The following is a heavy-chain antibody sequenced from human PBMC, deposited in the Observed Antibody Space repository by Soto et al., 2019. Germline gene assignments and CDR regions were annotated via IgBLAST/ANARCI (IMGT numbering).Heavy chain of an antibody. CDR3: AKDFYRGIILMVYSTFDY. CDR1: GDTFTSYY. V-gene: IGHV1-46*01. Sequence: ASVKVSCKAPGDTFTSYYMHWVRQAPGHGLEWMGVINPNGGSTRFAQKFQGRVTMTSDTSTSTVYMELRGLTSEDTAVYYCAKDFYRGIILMVYSTFDYWGQGTLVTVSS. J-gene: IGHJ4*02. CDR2: INPNGGST. D-gene: IGHD2-8*01.